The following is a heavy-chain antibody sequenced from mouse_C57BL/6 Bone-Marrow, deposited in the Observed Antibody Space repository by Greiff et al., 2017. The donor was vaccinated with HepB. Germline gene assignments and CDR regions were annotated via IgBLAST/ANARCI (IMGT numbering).Heavy chain of an antibody. Sequence: VQLQQSGPELVKPGASVKISCKASGYSFTGYYMHWVKQSHGNILDWIGYIYPYNGVSSYNQKFKGKATFTVDKSSSTAYMDLHSLTSEDSAVYYCARETGSFYYAMDYWGQGTSVPVSS. CDR2: IYPYNGVS. D-gene: IGHD1-2*01. J-gene: IGHJ4*01. CDR1: GYSFTGYY. V-gene: IGHV1-31*01. CDR3: ARETGSFYYAMDY.